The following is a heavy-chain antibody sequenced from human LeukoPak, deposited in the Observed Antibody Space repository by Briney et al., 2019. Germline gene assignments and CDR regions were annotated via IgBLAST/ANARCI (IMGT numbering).Heavy chain of an antibody. CDR2: MYDRGNI. J-gene: IGHJ4*02. Sequence: SETLSLTCTVSGGSVSGYYWSWIRQPPVKGLEWIGDMYDRGNINYNPSLKSRVTISQDMSKNQLSLKLRSVTAADRAVYYCAATIKRDYGDTNLHYWGQGILVTVSS. D-gene: IGHD4-17*01. CDR3: AATIKRDYGDTNLHY. CDR1: GGSVSGYY. V-gene: IGHV4-59*02.